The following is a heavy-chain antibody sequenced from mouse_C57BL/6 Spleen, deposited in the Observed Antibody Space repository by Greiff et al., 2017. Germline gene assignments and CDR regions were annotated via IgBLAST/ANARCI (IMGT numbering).Heavy chain of an antibody. V-gene: IGHV6-3*01. Sequence: DVQLVESGGGLVQPGGSMKLSCVASGFTFSNYWMNWVRQSPEKGLEWVAQIRLKSDNYATQYAESVKGRFTISRDDSKSRVYMQMNNLRAEDTGIYYCTGAQYIWEILLPNAMDYWGQGTSVTVSS. J-gene: IGHJ4*01. CDR3: TGAQYIWEILLPNAMDY. D-gene: IGHD1-1*01. CDR2: IRLKSDNYAT. CDR1: GFTFSNYW.